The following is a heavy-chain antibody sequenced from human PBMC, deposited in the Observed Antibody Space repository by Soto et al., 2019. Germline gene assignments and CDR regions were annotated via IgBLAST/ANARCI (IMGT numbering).Heavy chain of an antibody. CDR3: ARDLPTVWGSGIYYYYGMDV. V-gene: IGHV3-23*01. CDR2: ISGSGGST. Sequence: PGGSLRLSCAASGFTFSSYAMSWVRQAPGKGLEWVSAISGSGGSTYYADSVKGRFTISRDNAKNSLYLQMNSLRAEDTAVYYCARDLPTVWGSGIYYYYGMDVWGQGTTVTVSS. D-gene: IGHD3-10*01. J-gene: IGHJ6*02. CDR1: GFTFSSYA.